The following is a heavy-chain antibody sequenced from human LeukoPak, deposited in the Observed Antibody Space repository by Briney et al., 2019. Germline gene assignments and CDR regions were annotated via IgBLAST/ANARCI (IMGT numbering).Heavy chain of an antibody. CDR2: IKSDGRST. CDR1: GFTFSSYW. D-gene: IGHD5-12*01. J-gene: IGHJ4*02. CDR3: ARGGYSDYDYSFDY. V-gene: IGHV3-74*01. Sequence: GGSLRLSCTASGFTFSSYWMHWVRQAPGQGLVWVSRIKSDGRSTSYADSVKGRFTISRDNAKNTLYLQMNSLRADDTAVYYWARGGYSDYDYSFDYWGQGTLVTVSS.